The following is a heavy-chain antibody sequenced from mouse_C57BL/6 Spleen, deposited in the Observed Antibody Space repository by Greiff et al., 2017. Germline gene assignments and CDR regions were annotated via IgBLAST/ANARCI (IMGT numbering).Heavy chain of an antibody. CDR1: GYTFTSYW. J-gene: IGHJ4*01. D-gene: IGHD1-1*01. CDR2: IDPSDSYT. V-gene: IGHV1-50*01. Sequence: VQLQQPGAELVKPGASVKLSCKASGYTFTSYWMQWVKQRPGQGLEWIGEIDPSDSYTNYNQKFKGKATLTVDTSSSTAYMQLSSLTSEDSAVYYCASCGGSSPYAMDYWGQGTSVTVSS. CDR3: ASCGGSSPYAMDY.